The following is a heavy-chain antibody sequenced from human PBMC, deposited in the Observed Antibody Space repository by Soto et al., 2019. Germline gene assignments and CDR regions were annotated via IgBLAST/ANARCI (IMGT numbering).Heavy chain of an antibody. CDR2: TTSSGDST. V-gene: IGHV3-23*01. CDR3: AKVGPNWYFDL. Sequence: PGGSLRLSCAASGFTFSSYAMSWVRQAPGKGLEWVSGTTSSGDSTYYADSVKGRFTISRDNSKNTLYLQMNSLRVEDTAVYYCAKVGPNWYFDLWGRGTLVTVSS. CDR1: GFTFSSYA. J-gene: IGHJ2*01. D-gene: IGHD3-10*01.